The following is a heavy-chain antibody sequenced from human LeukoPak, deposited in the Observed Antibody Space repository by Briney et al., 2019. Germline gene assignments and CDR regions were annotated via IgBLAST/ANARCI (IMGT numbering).Heavy chain of an antibody. D-gene: IGHD3-22*01. CDR1: GFTFSSYA. V-gene: IGHV3-23*01. Sequence: PGGSLRLSCAASGFTFSSYAMSWVRQAPGKGLGWVSAISGSGGSTYYADSVKGRFTISRDNSKNTLYLQMNSLRAEDTAVYYCAKKGASYYYDSSGYNWGQGTLVTVSS. CDR3: AKKGASYYYDSSGYN. J-gene: IGHJ4*02. CDR2: ISGSGGST.